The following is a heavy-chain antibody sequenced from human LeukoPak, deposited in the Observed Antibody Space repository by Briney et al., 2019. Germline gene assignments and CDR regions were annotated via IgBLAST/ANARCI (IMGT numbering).Heavy chain of an antibody. CDR2: INHSGST. CDR1: VGSFSGYY. V-gene: IGHV4-34*01. CDR3: ARSHDGGNAFDI. D-gene: IGHD4-23*01. J-gene: IGHJ3*02. Sequence: SETLSLTCAVYVGSFSGYYWSWIRQPPGKGPAWIGEINHSGSTNSNPSLRSRVTISVDTSKNRFSLKLSSVTAADTAVYYCARSHDGGNAFDIRGQGTMVTVSS.